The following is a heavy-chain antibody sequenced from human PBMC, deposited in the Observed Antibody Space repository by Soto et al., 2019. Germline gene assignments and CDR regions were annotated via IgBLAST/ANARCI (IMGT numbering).Heavy chain of an antibody. D-gene: IGHD3-3*01. CDR3: ARAQTYYDFWSGYFFDY. CDR2: IIPIFGTA. Sequence: QVQLVQSGAEVKKPGSSVKVSCKASGGTFSSYAISWVRQAPGQGLAWMGGIIPIFGTANYAQKFQGRVTITADESTSTAYMELSSLRSEDTAVYDCARAQTYYDFWSGYFFDYWGQGTLVTVSS. CDR1: GGTFSSYA. J-gene: IGHJ4*02. V-gene: IGHV1-69*01.